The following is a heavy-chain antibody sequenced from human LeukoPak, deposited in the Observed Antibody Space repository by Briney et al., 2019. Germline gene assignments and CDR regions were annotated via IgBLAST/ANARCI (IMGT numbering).Heavy chain of an antibody. CDR3: ARGGYSSSWYYRN. V-gene: IGHV3-7*01. CDR1: GFTFSNYW. Sequence: PGGSLRLSCAASGFTFSNYWMSWVRQAPGKGLEWVANINQDESEKYYVDSVKGRFTISRDNAKTSLFLQINSLRDEDTAMYYCARGGYSSSWYYRNWGQGTLVTVSS. D-gene: IGHD6-13*01. J-gene: IGHJ4*02. CDR2: INQDESEK.